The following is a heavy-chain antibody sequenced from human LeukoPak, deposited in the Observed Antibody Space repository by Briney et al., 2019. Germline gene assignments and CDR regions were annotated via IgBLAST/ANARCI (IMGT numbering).Heavy chain of an antibody. Sequence: GGSLRLSCAASGFTFSSYWMSWVRQAPGKGLEWVANIKQDGSEKYYVDSVKGRFTISRDNAKNSLYLQMNSLRAEDTAVYYCARELYYYGSGSSYYFDYWGQGTLVTVSS. CDR1: GFTFSSYW. V-gene: IGHV3-7*03. D-gene: IGHD3-10*01. J-gene: IGHJ4*02. CDR3: ARELYYYGSGSSYYFDY. CDR2: IKQDGSEK.